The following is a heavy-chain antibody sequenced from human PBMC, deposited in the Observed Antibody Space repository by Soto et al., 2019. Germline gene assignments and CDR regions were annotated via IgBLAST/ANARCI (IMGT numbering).Heavy chain of an antibody. J-gene: IGHJ5*02. Sequence: EVQLVESGGGLVQPGGSLRLSCAVSEFTFSTYWMNWVRQAPGKGLEWVANIKEDGGAKHYLESVRGRFTISRDNAKKSLYLEMNSLRADDTAVYYCAGGSGWESGTWGQGTLVTVSS. CDR1: EFTFSTYW. CDR2: IKEDGGAK. V-gene: IGHV3-7*05. CDR3: AGGSGWESGT. D-gene: IGHD6-19*01.